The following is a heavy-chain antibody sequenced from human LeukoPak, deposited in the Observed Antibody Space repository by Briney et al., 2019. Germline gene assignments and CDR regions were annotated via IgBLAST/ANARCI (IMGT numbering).Heavy chain of an antibody. CDR1: GFTFSSYA. CDR2: ISGSGGST. V-gene: IGHV3-23*01. Sequence: PGGSLRLSCAASGFTFSSYAMSWVRQAPGKGLEWVSAISGSGGSTYYADSVKGRFTISRDNSKNTLYLQMNSLGAEDTAVYYCAKDLETGYSSSWYGFYAFDIWGQGTMVTVSS. CDR3: AKDLETGYSSSWYGFYAFDI. J-gene: IGHJ3*02. D-gene: IGHD6-13*01.